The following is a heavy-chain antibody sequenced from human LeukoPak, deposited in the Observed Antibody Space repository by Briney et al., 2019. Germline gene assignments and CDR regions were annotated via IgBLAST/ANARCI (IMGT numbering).Heavy chain of an antibody. V-gene: IGHV4-34*01. J-gene: IGHJ4*02. CDR1: GGSFSGYY. CDR3: ASSYSSGSDY. Sequence: SETLSLTCAVYGGSFSGYYWSWIRQPPGKGLEWIGEINHSGSTNYNPSLKSRVTISVDTSKNQSSLKLSSVTAADTAVYYCASSYSSGSDYWGQGTLVTVSS. CDR2: INHSGST. D-gene: IGHD6-19*01.